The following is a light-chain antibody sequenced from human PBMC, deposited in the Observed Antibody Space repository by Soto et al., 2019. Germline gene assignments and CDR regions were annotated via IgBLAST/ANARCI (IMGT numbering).Light chain of an antibody. V-gene: IGLV2-14*03. CDR3: CSYSTGSTPIL. J-gene: IGLJ3*02. Sequence: QSVLTQPASVSVYPGQSITISCNGTSSDVGSPFNYVSWYQHHPGKAPRLIMSDVNHRPSGVSVRFSGSKSGNTASLTISGLQSEYEADYVFCSYSTGSTPILFGGGTKLTVL. CDR2: DVN. CDR1: SSDVGSPFNY.